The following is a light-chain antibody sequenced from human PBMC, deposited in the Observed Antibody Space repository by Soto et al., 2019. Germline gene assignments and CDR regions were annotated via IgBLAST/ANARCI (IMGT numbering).Light chain of an antibody. CDR2: GAS. CDR1: QSVGNSH. V-gene: IGKV3-20*01. J-gene: IGKJ5*01. Sequence: ETVLTQSPGTLYFSPGERATLSCRASQSVGNSHVAWYQQRRGLPPRLLICGASNRATGIPDRFSGSGSGADFTLTISRLEPEDFAVYFCQQYGNSPPGTFGQGTRLEIK. CDR3: QQYGNSPPGT.